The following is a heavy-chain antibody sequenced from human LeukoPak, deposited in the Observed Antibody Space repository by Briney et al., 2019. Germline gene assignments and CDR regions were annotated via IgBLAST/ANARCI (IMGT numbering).Heavy chain of an antibody. D-gene: IGHD2-2*02. J-gene: IGHJ4*02. CDR1: GYTFTSYD. Sequence: GASVKVSCKASGYTFTSYDINWVRQATGQGLEWMGWMNPNSGNTGYAQKFQGRVTITRNTSISTAYMELSSLRSEDTAVYYCARAVFCSSTSCYMYYFDYWGQGTLVTVSS. CDR2: MNPNSGNT. V-gene: IGHV1-8*03. CDR3: ARAVFCSSTSCYMYYFDY.